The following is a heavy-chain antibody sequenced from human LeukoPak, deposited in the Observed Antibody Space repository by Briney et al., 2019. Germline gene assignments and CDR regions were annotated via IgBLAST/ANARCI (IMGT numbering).Heavy chain of an antibody. Sequence: PSETLSLTCAVYGGSLSGYYWSWIRQPPGKGLEGIGEVNHSGSTNYNPSLKSRVTMSVDTSKNQFSLKLSSVTAADTAVYYCARGEAAAGPMDYMDVWDTGATVTVS. CDR1: GGSLSGYY. V-gene: IGHV4-34*01. CDR3: ARGEAAAGPMDYMDV. D-gene: IGHD6-13*01. J-gene: IGHJ6*03. CDR2: VNHSGST.